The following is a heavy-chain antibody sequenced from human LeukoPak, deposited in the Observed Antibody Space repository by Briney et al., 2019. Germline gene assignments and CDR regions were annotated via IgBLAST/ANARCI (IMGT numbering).Heavy chain of an antibody. CDR3: ARDHYGDYGGYFDY. CDR1: GGSISSYY. J-gene: IGHJ4*02. CDR2: IYYSGST. D-gene: IGHD4-17*01. V-gene: IGHV4-59*01. Sequence: SETLSLTCTVSGGSISSYYWSWIRQPPGKGLEWIGYIYYSGSTNYNPSPKSRVTISVDTSKNQFSLKLSSVTAADTAVYYCARDHYGDYGGYFDYWGQGTLVTVSS.